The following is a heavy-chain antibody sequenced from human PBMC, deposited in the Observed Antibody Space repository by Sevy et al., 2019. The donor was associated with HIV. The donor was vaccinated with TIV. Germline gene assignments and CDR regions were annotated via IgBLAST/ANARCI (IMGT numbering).Heavy chain of an antibody. CDR3: LRQGRYGGSWFDP. V-gene: IGHV4-39*01. D-gene: IGHD2-15*01. CDR1: GGSIDSNNHY. J-gene: IGHJ5*02. Sequence: SETLSLTCTVSGGSIDSNNHYWGWIRQPPGKSLEWIASVYYSGSTHYNPSLKSRVTMSADTSKNQFSLKLTSATAADTAVYYCLRQGRYGGSWFDPWGQGTLVTVSS. CDR2: VYYSGST.